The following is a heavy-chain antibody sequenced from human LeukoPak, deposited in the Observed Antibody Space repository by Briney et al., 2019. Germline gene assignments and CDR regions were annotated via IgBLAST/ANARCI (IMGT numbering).Heavy chain of an antibody. Sequence: GGSLRLSCAASGFTFRSYAMSWVRQAPGKGLEWVSAISGSGGSTYYADSVKGRFTISRDNSKNTLYLQMNSLRAEDTAVYYCASRLTYYYDSSGYYWGDYWGQGTLVTVSS. CDR2: ISGSGGST. D-gene: IGHD3-22*01. CDR3: ASRLTYYYDSSGYYWGDY. V-gene: IGHV3-23*01. J-gene: IGHJ4*02. CDR1: GFTFRSYA.